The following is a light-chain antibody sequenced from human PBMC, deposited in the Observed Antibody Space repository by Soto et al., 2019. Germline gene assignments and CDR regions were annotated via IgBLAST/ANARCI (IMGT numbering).Light chain of an antibody. J-gene: IGKJ2*01. CDR1: QSVSSRY. V-gene: IGKV3-20*01. CDR2: GAS. CDR3: QRIGSTPRYT. Sequence: EIGLTQSPGTLSLSPGERATLSCRASQSVSSRYLAWYQQKPGQAPRLLIYGASSRDTGIPDRFSGGGAGADFTLTIGRLGPEDLAVYYCQRIGSTPRYTYAQGTEREIK.